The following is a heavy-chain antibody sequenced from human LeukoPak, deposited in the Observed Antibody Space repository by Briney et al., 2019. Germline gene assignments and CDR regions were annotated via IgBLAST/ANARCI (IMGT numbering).Heavy chain of an antibody. Sequence: SETLSLTCTVSGGSISNGDHYWSWIRQPPGKGLEGIGHIYYSGNTNYNPSLKSRVTISVDTSKNQCSLNLSSVTAADTAMYYCARDRSPEGYYDSSHWDYYHGMDVWGQGTTVTVSS. D-gene: IGHD3-22*01. CDR2: IYYSGNT. CDR1: GGSISNGDHY. J-gene: IGHJ6*02. V-gene: IGHV4-61*08. CDR3: ARDRSPEGYYDSSHWDYYHGMDV.